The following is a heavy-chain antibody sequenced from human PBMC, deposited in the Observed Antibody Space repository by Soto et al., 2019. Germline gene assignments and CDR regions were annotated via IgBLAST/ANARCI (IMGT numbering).Heavy chain of an antibody. CDR2: MNPNSGNT. CDR1: GYTFTSYD. J-gene: IGHJ4*02. Sequence: GSSVKVSFKASGYTFTSYDINWLRQATGQGLEWMGWMNPNSGNTGYAQKFQGRVTMTRNTSISTAYMELSSLRSEDTAVYYCARGRSWSSSVDYWGQGTLVTVSS. CDR3: ARGRSWSSSVDY. V-gene: IGHV1-8*01. D-gene: IGHD6-6*01.